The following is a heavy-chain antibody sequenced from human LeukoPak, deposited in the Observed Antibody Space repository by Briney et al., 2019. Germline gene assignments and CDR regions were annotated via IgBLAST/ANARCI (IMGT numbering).Heavy chain of an antibody. V-gene: IGHV3-49*04. CDR1: GFIFGDYG. CDR3: IRDRGHYYGSGSSPDF. Sequence: GGSLRLSCKASGFIFGDYGMSWVRQAPGKGLEWVGFIRSRAYSGTTEYAASVKGRFSISRDDSTSIAYLQMNSLKTEDTAVYFCIRDRGHYYGSGSSPDFWGRGTLVTVSS. CDR2: IRSRAYSGTT. D-gene: IGHD3-10*01. J-gene: IGHJ4*02.